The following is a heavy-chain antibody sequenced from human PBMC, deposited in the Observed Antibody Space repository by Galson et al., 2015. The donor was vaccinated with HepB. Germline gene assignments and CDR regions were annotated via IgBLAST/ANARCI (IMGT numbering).Heavy chain of an antibody. J-gene: IGHJ5*02. D-gene: IGHD2-21*01. Sequence: SLRLSCAASGFTFSSYGMHWVRQAPGKGLEWVAVIWYDGSNKYYADSVKGRFTISRDNSKNTLYLQMNSLRAEDTAVYYCARDGGAYCGGDCHSYNWFDPWGQGTLVTVSS. CDR3: ARDGGAYCGGDCHSYNWFDP. V-gene: IGHV3-33*01. CDR1: GFTFSSYG. CDR2: IWYDGSNK.